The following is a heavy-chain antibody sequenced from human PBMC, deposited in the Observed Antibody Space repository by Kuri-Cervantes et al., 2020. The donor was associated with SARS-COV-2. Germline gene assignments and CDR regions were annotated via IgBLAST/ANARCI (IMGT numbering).Heavy chain of an antibody. Sequence: SSYAMSWVRQPPGKGLEWIGSIYYSGSTYYNPSLKSRVTISVDTSKNQFSLKLSSVTAADTAVCYCARHDYDFWSGSIGWFDPWGQGTLVTVSS. D-gene: IGHD3-3*01. CDR3: ARHDYDFWSGSIGWFDP. J-gene: IGHJ5*02. CDR1: SSYA. V-gene: IGHV4-39*01. CDR2: IYYSGST.